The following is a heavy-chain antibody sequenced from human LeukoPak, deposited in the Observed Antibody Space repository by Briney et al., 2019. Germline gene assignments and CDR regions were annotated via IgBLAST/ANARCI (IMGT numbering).Heavy chain of an antibody. D-gene: IGHD3-22*01. V-gene: IGHV4-61*02. J-gene: IGHJ3*02. CDR1: GGSISSGSYY. CDR3: ARDLRLGDSSGYYYSAAFDI. Sequence: PSETLSLTCTVSGGSISSGSYYWSWIRQPAGKGLERIGRIYTSGSTNYNPSLKSRVTISVDTSKNQFSLKLSSVTAADTAVYYCARDLRLGDSSGYYYSAAFDIWGQGTMVTVSS. CDR2: IYTSGST.